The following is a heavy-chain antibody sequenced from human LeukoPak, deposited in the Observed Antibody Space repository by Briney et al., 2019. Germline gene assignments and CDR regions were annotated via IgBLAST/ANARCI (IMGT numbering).Heavy chain of an antibody. J-gene: IGHJ4*02. CDR1: GGSFSGYY. Sequence: SEALSLTCAVYGGSFSGYYWSWIRQPPGKGLEWIGEINHSGSTNYNPSLKSRVTISVDTSKNQFSLKLSSVTAADTAVYYCARIGRKSIAARRSQYFDYWGQGTLVTVSS. CDR2: INHSGST. CDR3: ARIGRKSIAARRSQYFDY. V-gene: IGHV4-34*01. D-gene: IGHD6-6*01.